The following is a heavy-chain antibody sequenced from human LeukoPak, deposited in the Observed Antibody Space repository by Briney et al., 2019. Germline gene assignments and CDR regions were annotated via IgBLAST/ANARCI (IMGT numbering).Heavy chain of an antibody. CDR3: ARDLGDEVVTATYAFDI. Sequence: SETLSLTCTVSGGSITSSSYYWGWIRQPPGKGLQWIGSFYYSGSTYYNPSLKSRVTIYVDTSKNQFSLKLSSVTAADTAVYYCARDLGDEVVTATYAFDIWGQGTMVTVSS. CDR1: GGSITSSSYY. CDR2: FYYSGST. V-gene: IGHV4-39*07. J-gene: IGHJ3*02. D-gene: IGHD2-21*02.